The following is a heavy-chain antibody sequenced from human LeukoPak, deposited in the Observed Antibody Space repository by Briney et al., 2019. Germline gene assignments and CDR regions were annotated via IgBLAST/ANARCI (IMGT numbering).Heavy chain of an antibody. CDR3: ARSPGITMIVVVNY. J-gene: IGHJ4*02. CDR1: GYSISSGYY. D-gene: IGHD3-22*01. Sequence: SETLSLTCAVSGYSISSGYYWGWIRQPPGKGLVWIGSIYHSGSTYYNPSLKSRVTISVDTSKNQFSLKLSSVTAADTAVYYCARSPGITMIVVVNYWGQGTLVTVSS. CDR2: IYHSGST. V-gene: IGHV4-38-2*01.